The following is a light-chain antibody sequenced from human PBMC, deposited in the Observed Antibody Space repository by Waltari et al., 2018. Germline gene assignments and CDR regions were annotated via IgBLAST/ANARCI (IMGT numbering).Light chain of an antibody. J-gene: IGKJ2*01. Sequence: DFVMTQSPDALAVSVGERATINCNSSQSVLYSSNNKNYLAWYQLKPGQPPKLLIYWASTRQSGVPDRFSGSGSGTDFALTISILQAEDVATYYCQQYYTSPYTFGQGTKLEIK. CDR2: WAS. CDR3: QQYYTSPYT. V-gene: IGKV4-1*01. CDR1: QSVLYSSNNKNY.